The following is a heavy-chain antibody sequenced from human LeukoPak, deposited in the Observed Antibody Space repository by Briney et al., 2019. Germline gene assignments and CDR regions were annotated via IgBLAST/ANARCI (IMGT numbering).Heavy chain of an antibody. CDR2: IYSGGST. Sequence: GGSLRLSCAASGFTVSSNYMSWVRQAPGKGLEWVSVIYSGGSTYYADSVKGRFTISRDNSKNTLYLQMNSLRAEDTAVYYCARDYLSSGYFGWFDPWGQGTLVTVSS. D-gene: IGHD3-22*01. J-gene: IGHJ5*02. V-gene: IGHV3-53*01. CDR3: ARDYLSSGYFGWFDP. CDR1: GFTVSSNY.